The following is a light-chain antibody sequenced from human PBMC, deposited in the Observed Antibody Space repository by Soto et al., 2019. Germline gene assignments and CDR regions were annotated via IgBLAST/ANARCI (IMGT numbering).Light chain of an antibody. CDR2: EVS. Sequence: QSALTQPASVSGSPGQSIAISCTGTSSDVGGYNYVSWYQQHPGKAPKLMIYEVSNRPSGVSNRFSASKSGNTASLTISGLLAEDEADYYCAGWDDSLSGVVFGGGTKLTVL. CDR3: AGWDDSLSGVV. V-gene: IGLV2-14*01. CDR1: SSDVGGYNY. J-gene: IGLJ2*01.